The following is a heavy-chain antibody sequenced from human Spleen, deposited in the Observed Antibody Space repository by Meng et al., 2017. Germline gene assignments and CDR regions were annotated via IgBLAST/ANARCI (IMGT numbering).Heavy chain of an antibody. V-gene: IGHV3-15*01. Sequence: GESLKISCAVSGFTFSNAWMSWVRQAPGKGLEWVGRIKSKADGGTTDYAAPVKGRFTISRDDSKNTAYLQMNSLKTEDTAVYYCSGHVDYWGHGTLVTVSS. CDR3: SGHVDY. J-gene: IGHJ4*01. CDR2: IKSKADGGTT. CDR1: GFTFSNAW.